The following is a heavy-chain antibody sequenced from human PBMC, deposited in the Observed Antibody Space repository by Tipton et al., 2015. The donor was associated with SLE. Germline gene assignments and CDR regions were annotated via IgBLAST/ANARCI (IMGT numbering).Heavy chain of an antibody. V-gene: IGHV3-49*04. Sequence: RSLRLSCTTSGFTFGDYALNWVRQAPGKGLQWVGFIRTKAYGGTTEYAASVKGRFTISRDDSKSIAYLQMNSLKTEDTAVYYCSSFEWRSLGELSPFDYWGQGTLVTVSS. CDR3: SSFEWRSLGELSPFDY. J-gene: IGHJ4*02. CDR1: GFTFGDYA. CDR2: IRTKAYGGTT. D-gene: IGHD3-16*02.